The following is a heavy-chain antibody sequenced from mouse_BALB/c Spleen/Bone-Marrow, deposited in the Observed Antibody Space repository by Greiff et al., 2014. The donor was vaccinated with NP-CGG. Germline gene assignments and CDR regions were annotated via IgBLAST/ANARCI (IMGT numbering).Heavy chain of an antibody. Sequence: QVQLQQSGAELVRPGASVKLSCKASGYTFTNYELQWVKQTPVQGLEWIGAIHPGSGGTDYNQKFKGKATLTADKSSSTAYMELSSLTSEYSAVYYCTGGRDGLAYWGQGTLVPVSA. CDR3: TGGRDGLAY. V-gene: IGHV1-15*01. CDR1: GYTFTNYE. J-gene: IGHJ3*01. CDR2: IHPGSGGT. D-gene: IGHD1-1*01.